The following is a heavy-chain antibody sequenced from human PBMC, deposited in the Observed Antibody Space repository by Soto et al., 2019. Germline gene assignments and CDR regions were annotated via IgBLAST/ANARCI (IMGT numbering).Heavy chain of an antibody. CDR1: GFSLSNARMG. J-gene: IGHJ4*02. Sequence: QVTLKESGPVLVQPTEPLTLTCTVSGFSLSNARMGVSWIRQPPGKALEWLAHIFSNDEKSYSTSLKSRLTISKDAHKGQVVPTMTNMDPVDTAPYYCARMVIAAALPRTLDYWGQGTLVTVSS. CDR2: IFSNDEK. V-gene: IGHV2-26*01. D-gene: IGHD6-13*01. CDR3: ARMVIAAALPRTLDY.